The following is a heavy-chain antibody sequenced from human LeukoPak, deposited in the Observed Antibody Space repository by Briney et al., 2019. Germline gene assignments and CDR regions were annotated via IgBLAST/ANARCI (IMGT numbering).Heavy chain of an antibody. D-gene: IGHD6-13*01. J-gene: IGHJ5*02. CDR3: ARGSSIAAAAGWFDP. Sequence: ASVKVSCKASGYTFTGYYMHWVRQAPGQGLEWMGWINPNSGGTNYAQKFQGRVTMTRDTSISTAYMELSRLRSDDTAVYYCARGSSIAAAAGWFDPWGQGTLVTVSS. CDR2: INPNSGGT. V-gene: IGHV1-2*02. CDR1: GYTFTGYY.